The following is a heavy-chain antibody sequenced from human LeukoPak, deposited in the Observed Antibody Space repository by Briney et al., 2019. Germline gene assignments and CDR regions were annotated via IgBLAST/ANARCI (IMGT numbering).Heavy chain of an antibody. Sequence: SETLSLTCTVSGGSISSSSYYWGWIRQPPGKGLEWIGSIYYSGSTYYNPSLKSRVTISVDTSKNQFSLKLSSVTAADTAVYYCARDLTGTTAVGHAFDIWGQGTMVTVSS. D-gene: IGHD1-1*01. CDR3: ARDLTGTTAVGHAFDI. V-gene: IGHV4-39*07. CDR1: GGSISSSSYY. CDR2: IYYSGST. J-gene: IGHJ3*02.